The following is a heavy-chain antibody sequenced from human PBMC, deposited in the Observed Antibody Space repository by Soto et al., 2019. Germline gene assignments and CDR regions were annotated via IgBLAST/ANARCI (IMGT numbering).Heavy chain of an antibody. V-gene: IGHV4-39*01. CDR1: GGSISSSSYY. J-gene: IGHJ5*02. Sequence: SSETLSLTCTVSGGSISSSSYYWGWIRQPPGKGLEWIGSIYYSGSTYYNPSLKSRVTISVDTSKNQFSLKLSSVTAADTAVYYCARQELELRLSGGDWFDPWGQGTLVTVSS. D-gene: IGHD1-7*01. CDR3: ARQELELRLSGGDWFDP. CDR2: IYYSGST.